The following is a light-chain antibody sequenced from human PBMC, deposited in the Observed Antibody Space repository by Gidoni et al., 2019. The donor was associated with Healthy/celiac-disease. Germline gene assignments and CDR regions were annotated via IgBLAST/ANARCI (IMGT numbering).Light chain of an antibody. CDR3: QQYYSFPPA. V-gene: IGKV1D-8*01. Sequence: VIWMTQSPSLLSASTVDRVTITCRMSQVISSYLAWYQQKPGKAPALLIYAASTLQSGVPSRFSGSGSGTDFTLTISCLQSEDFATYYCQQYYSFPPAFGQGTKVEIK. J-gene: IGKJ1*01. CDR1: QVISSY. CDR2: AAS.